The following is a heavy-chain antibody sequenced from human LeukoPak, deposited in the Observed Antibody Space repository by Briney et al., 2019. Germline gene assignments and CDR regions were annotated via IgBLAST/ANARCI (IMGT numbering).Heavy chain of an antibody. CDR3: AGEDNSSGYRPFDI. Sequence: ASVKVSCKASGYTFTGYYIHWVRQAPGQGLEWMGRINPNNGGTSYAQKFQGRVTMTRDMSMSTAHMELSRLRSVDTAVYYCAGEDNSSGYRPFDIWGQGTMVTVPS. CDR2: INPNNGGT. D-gene: IGHD3-22*01. J-gene: IGHJ3*02. V-gene: IGHV1-2*06. CDR1: GYTFTGYY.